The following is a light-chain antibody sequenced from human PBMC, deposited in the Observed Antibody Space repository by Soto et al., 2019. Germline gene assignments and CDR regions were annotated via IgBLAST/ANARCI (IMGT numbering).Light chain of an antibody. CDR2: EGS. V-gene: IGLV2-23*03. CDR3: CSYAGSSTFDVV. Sequence: QSVLTQPASVSGSPGQSITISCTGTSSDVGSYKLVSWYQHHPGKAPKLMIYEGSKRPSGLSNRFSGSKSGNTASLTISGLQADDEADYYCCSYAGSSTFDVVFGGRTQLTVL. J-gene: IGLJ2*01. CDR1: SSDVGSYKL.